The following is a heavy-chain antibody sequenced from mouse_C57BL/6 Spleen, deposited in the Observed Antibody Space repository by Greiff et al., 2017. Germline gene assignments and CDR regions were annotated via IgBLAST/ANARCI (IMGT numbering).Heavy chain of an antibody. Sequence: QVQLQQSGAELARPGASVKLSCKASGYTFTSYGISWVKQRTGQGLEWIGEIYPRSGNTYYNEKFKGKATLTADKSSSTAYMELRSLTSEDSAVYFGERSRGFSSSYYFDFWVQGTTLTVSS. J-gene: IGHJ2*01. CDR3: ERSRGFSSSYYFDF. V-gene: IGHV1-81*01. CDR2: IYPRSGNT. CDR1: GYTFTSYG. D-gene: IGHD1-1*01.